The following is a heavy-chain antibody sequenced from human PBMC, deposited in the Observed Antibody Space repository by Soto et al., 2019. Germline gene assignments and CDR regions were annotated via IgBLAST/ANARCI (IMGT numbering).Heavy chain of an antibody. CDR2: ISGSGGST. CDR1: GFTFSSYA. Sequence: GGSLRLSCAASGFTFSSYAMSWVRQAPGKGLEWVSAISGSGGSTYYADSVKGRFTISRDNSTNTLYLQMNSLRAEDTAVYYCAKDLRSSSSSWFDPWGQGTLVTVSS. D-gene: IGHD6-6*01. V-gene: IGHV3-23*01. J-gene: IGHJ5*02. CDR3: AKDLRSSSSSWFDP.